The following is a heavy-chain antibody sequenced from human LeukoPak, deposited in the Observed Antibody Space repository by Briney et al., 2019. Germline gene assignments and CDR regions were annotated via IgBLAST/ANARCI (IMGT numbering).Heavy chain of an antibody. V-gene: IGHV3-7*01. Sequence: PGGSLRLSSAASGFTFNGYWMSWVRQAPGKGLEWVANLNQDGSEKYYVDSVRGRFTISRDNAKNSLYLQMNTLRAEDTAVYYCARFGVPDSSGTSFQHWGQGTLVTVSS. CDR3: ARFGVPDSSGTSFQH. J-gene: IGHJ1*01. D-gene: IGHD3-22*01. CDR1: GFTFNGYW. CDR2: LNQDGSEK.